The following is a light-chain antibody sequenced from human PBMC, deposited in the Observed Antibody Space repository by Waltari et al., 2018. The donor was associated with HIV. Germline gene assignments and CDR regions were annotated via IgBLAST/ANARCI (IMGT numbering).Light chain of an antibody. J-gene: IGLJ3*02. CDR3: SSYRSSITLL. Sequence: QSALTQPPSVSGSPGQSVTISCIGTSSDIGSFDHVSWFQQPPGSAPKPLIFGVSNRPSGVPDRFSGSKSGHTASLTISGLQAEDEADYYCSSYRSSITLLFGGGTKLTVL. CDR2: GVS. CDR1: SSDIGSFDH. V-gene: IGLV2-18*02.